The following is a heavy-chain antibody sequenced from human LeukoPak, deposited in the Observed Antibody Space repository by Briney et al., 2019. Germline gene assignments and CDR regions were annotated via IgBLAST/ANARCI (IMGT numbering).Heavy chain of an antibody. Sequence: GECLSPACVVSGFTSTNDAIHWVRQAPGKGLEWVAVMSYRGADKYYAGSVGGRFTISRDISIDTFYLQMNSLRTEDTGFYYCAADPRRRKPDHFDSWGHGTLVVLSS. V-gene: IGHV3-30*04. CDR1: GFTSTNDA. CDR3: AADPRRRKPDHFDS. CDR2: MSYRGADK. D-gene: IGHD1-14*01. J-gene: IGHJ4*01.